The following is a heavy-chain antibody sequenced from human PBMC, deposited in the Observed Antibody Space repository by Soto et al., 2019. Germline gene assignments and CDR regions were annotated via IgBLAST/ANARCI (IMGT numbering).Heavy chain of an antibody. Sequence: SETLSLTCTVAGGSISSYYWSWIRQPPGKGLEWIGYIYYSGSTNYNPSFQGQVTISVDKSTSTAYLKWNSLKASDTAMYYCARPEIPTRSSDYDYPFDHWGQGTLVTVSS. CDR1: GGSISSYY. D-gene: IGHD3-22*01. CDR2: IYYSGST. V-gene: IGHV4-59*12. CDR3: ARPEIPTRSSDYDYPFDH. J-gene: IGHJ4*02.